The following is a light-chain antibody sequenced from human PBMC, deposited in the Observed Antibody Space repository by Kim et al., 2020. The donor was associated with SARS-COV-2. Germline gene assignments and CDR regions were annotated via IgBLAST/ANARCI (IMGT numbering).Light chain of an antibody. CDR2: STN. V-gene: IGLV8-61*01. CDR3: VLYMGSGIWV. J-gene: IGLJ3*02. CDR1: SASVSTSLS. Sequence: GGTVTLTCGLKSASVSTSLSPSWYQQTPGQAPRTLIYSTNTRSSGVPARFSGSIRGNKAALTITGAQADDEADYYCVLYMGSGIWVFGGGTQLTVL.